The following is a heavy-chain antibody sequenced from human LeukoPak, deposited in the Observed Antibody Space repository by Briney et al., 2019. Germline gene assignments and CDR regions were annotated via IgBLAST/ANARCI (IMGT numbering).Heavy chain of an antibody. Sequence: ASVKVSCKASGYTFTSYDINWVRQATGQGLEWMGWMNPNSGNTGYAQKFQGRVTMTRNTSISTAYMELSSLRSEDTAVYYCARGYPPVLLWFGELSGTDAVDIWGQGTMVTVSS. V-gene: IGHV1-8*01. CDR1: GYTFTSYD. D-gene: IGHD3-10*01. J-gene: IGHJ3*02. CDR2: MNPNSGNT. CDR3: ARGYPPVLLWFGELSGTDAVDI.